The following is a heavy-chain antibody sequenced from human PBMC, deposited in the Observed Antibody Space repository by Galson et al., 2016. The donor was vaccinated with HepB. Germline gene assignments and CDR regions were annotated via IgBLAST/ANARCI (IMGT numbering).Heavy chain of an antibody. CDR1: GGIFNNYA. V-gene: IGHV1-69*13. D-gene: IGHD3-9*01. CDR3: ASVLRYFDYSGYRYVGQFTY. J-gene: IGHJ4*02. Sequence: SVKVSCKASGGIFNNYAFNWVRQAPGQGLEWVGGIIPISATANYAEKFEGRVTITADASTTTAYMEMSSLTSDDAAIYYCASVLRYFDYSGYRYVGQFTYWGQGTQVTVSS. CDR2: IIPISATA.